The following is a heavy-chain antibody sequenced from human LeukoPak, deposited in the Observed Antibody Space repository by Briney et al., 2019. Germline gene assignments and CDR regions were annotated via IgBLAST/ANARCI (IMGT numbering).Heavy chain of an antibody. CDR2: ISSSSSYI. J-gene: IGHJ4*02. Sequence: GGSLRLSCAASGFTFSSYSMNWVRQAPGKGLEWVSSISSSSSYIYYADSVKGRFTISRDNAKNSLYLQMNSLRAEDTAVYYCARSLVGVRGVILYWGQGTLVTVSS. CDR1: GFTFSSYS. V-gene: IGHV3-21*01. D-gene: IGHD3-10*01. CDR3: ARSLVGVRGVILY.